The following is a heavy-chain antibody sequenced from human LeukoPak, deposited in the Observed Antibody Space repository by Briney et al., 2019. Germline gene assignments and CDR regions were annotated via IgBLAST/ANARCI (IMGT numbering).Heavy chain of an antibody. V-gene: IGHV4-59*08. Sequence: SETLSLTCTVSGGSISSYYWSWIRQPPGKGLEWIGYIYYSGSTNYNPTLKSRVTISVDTSKNQFSLKLSSVTAADTAVYYCARHSPFITAAARWFDPWGQGTLVTVSS. CDR2: IYYSGST. D-gene: IGHD6-13*01. CDR3: ARHSPFITAAARWFDP. J-gene: IGHJ5*02. CDR1: GGSISSYY.